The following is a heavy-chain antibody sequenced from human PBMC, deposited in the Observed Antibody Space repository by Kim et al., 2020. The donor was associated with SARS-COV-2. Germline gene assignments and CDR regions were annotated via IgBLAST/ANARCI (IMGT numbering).Heavy chain of an antibody. CDR2: INTNTGNP. J-gene: IGHJ5*02. D-gene: IGHD6-19*01. V-gene: IGHV7-4-1*02. Sequence: ASVKVSCKASGYTFTSYAMNWVRQAPGQGLEWMGWINTNTGNPTYAQGFTGRFVFSLDTSVSTAYLQISSLKAEDTAVYYCARGYSSGIGEVFDPWGQGTLVTVSS. CDR3: ARGYSSGIGEVFDP. CDR1: GYTFTSYA.